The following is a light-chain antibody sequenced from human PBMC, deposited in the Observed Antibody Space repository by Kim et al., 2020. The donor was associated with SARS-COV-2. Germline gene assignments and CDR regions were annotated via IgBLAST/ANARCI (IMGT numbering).Light chain of an antibody. CDR1: SSDGGGYNY. CDR2: EVS. V-gene: IGLV2-8*01. J-gene: IGLJ2*01. Sequence: GQSVTISCTGTSSDGGGYNYVSWYQQHPGKAPKLMIYEVSKRPSGVPDRFSGSKSGNTASLTVSGLQAEDEADYYCSSYAGSNKGVFGGGTKLTVL. CDR3: SSYAGSNKGV.